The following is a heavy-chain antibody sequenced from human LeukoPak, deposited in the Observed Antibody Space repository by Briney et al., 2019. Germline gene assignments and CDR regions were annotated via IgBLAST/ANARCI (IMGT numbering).Heavy chain of an antibody. J-gene: IGHJ3*02. CDR2: ISAYNGNT. V-gene: IGHV1-18*01. Sequence: ASVKVSCKASGYTFTSYGISWVRQAPGQGLEWMGWISAYNGNTNYAQKPQGRVTMTTDTSTSTAYMELRSLRSDDTAVYYCARGEYSSGWYAFDIWGQGTMVTVSS. CDR3: ARGEYSSGWYAFDI. CDR1: GYTFTSYG. D-gene: IGHD6-19*01.